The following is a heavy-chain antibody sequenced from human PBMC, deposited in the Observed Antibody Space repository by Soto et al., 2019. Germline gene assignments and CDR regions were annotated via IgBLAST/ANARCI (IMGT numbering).Heavy chain of an antibody. D-gene: IGHD1-26*01. CDR2: ISGGSSYT. J-gene: IGHJ4*02. CDR1: GFTFSDYY. V-gene: IGHV3-11*05. Sequence: QVQLVESGGGLVKPGGSLRLSCAASGFTFSDYYMSWIRQAPGKGLEWVSYISGGSSYTNYADSVKGRFTISRDNAKNSLYMQTNSLRAEDTAVSYCARPSGSYLQWEFDYGGQGTLVTVSS. CDR3: ARPSGSYLQWEFDY.